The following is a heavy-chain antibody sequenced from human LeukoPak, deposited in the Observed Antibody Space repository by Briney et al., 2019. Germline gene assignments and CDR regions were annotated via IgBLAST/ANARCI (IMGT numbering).Heavy chain of an antibody. CDR3: AREEHYYGSGSYYFDY. J-gene: IGHJ4*02. Sequence: GRSLRLSCAASGFTFDDYAMHWVRQAPGKGLEWVSGISWNSGSIGYADSVKGRFTISRDNAKNSLYLQMNSLRAEDTAVYYCAREEHYYGSGSYYFDYWGQGTLVTVSS. CDR2: ISWNSGSI. CDR1: GFTFDDYA. V-gene: IGHV3-9*01. D-gene: IGHD3-10*01.